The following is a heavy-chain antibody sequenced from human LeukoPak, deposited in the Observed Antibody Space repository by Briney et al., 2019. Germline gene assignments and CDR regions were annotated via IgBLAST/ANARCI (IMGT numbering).Heavy chain of an antibody. D-gene: IGHD2-8*01. Sequence: ASVKVSCKASGGTFSSYAISWVRQAPGQGLEWMGGIIPIFGTANYAQKFQGRVTITADKSTGTAYMELSSLRSEDTAVYYCTRGRPVLSHFDYWGQGTLVTVSS. CDR1: GGTFSSYA. J-gene: IGHJ4*02. V-gene: IGHV1-69*06. CDR3: TRGRPVLSHFDY. CDR2: IIPIFGTA.